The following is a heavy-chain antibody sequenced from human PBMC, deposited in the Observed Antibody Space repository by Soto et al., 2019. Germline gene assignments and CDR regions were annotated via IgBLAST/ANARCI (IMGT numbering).Heavy chain of an antibody. V-gene: IGHV3-30-3*01. CDR3: ARRYRPGYSYGPFDY. J-gene: IGHJ4*02. CDR1: GFTFSSYA. D-gene: IGHD5-18*01. Sequence: GGSLRLSCAASGFTFSSYAMHWVRQAPGKGLEWVAVISYDRSNKYYADSVKGRFTISRDNSKNTLYLQMNSLRAEDTAVYYCARRYRPGYSYGPFDYWGQGTLVTVSS. CDR2: ISYDRSNK.